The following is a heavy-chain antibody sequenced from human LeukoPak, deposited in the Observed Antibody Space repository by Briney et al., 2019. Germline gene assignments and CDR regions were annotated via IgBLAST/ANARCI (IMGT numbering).Heavy chain of an antibody. V-gene: IGHV4-39*01. CDR2: IHYSGST. CDR3: ARQRDYYDTSGYDYFDY. D-gene: IGHD3-22*01. Sequence: SETLSLTCTVSGDSISSSGYFWGWIRQPPGKGLDWIASIHYSGSTYYNPSLKRRVTISVDTSKNQFSLKLSSVTAADTAVYYCARQRDYYDTSGYDYFDYWGQGTLVTVSS. CDR1: GDSISSSGYF. J-gene: IGHJ4*02.